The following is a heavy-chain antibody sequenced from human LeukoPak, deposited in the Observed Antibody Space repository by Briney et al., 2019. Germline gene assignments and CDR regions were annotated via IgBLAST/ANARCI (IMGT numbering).Heavy chain of an antibody. D-gene: IGHD3-3*01. V-gene: IGHV3-7*01. Sequence: GGSLRLSCTASGFPFSTYWMTWVRQAPGKGLEWVANIKQDGSETYYVDSVKGRFTISRDNAKNSLSLQMNSLRAEDTAVYYCARRGGTIFGVITMYYFDCWGQGTLVTVSS. J-gene: IGHJ4*02. CDR2: IKQDGSET. CDR3: ARRGGTIFGVITMYYFDC. CDR1: GFPFSTYW.